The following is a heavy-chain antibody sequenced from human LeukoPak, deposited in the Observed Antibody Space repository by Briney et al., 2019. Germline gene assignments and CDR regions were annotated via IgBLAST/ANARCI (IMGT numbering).Heavy chain of an antibody. CDR1: GYTFTGYY. CDR2: INPNSGGT. J-gene: IGHJ5*02. D-gene: IGHD5/OR15-5a*01. CDR3: AIIGSEFYEGQSGAALQADWFDP. Sequence: ASVKVSCKASGYTFTGYYMHWVRQAPGQGLEWMGWINPNSGGTNYAQKFQGRVTMTRDTSISTAYMELSRLRSDDTAVYYCAIIGSEFYEGQSGAALQADWFDPWGQGTLVTVSS. V-gene: IGHV1-2*02.